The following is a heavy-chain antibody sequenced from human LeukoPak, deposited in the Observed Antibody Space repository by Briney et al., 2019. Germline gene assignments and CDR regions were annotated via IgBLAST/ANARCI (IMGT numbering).Heavy chain of an antibody. CDR1: GGSFSGYY. V-gene: IGHV4-59*10. CDR3: ARQIAVAGKAGSDY. D-gene: IGHD6-19*01. CDR2: IYTTGST. Sequence: SETLSLTCAVYGGSFSGYYWSWIRQPPGKGLEWIGRIYTTGSTNYNPSLNSRVTMSVDTSKNQFSLKLSSVTAADTAVYYCARQIAVAGKAGSDYWGQGTLVTVSS. J-gene: IGHJ4*02.